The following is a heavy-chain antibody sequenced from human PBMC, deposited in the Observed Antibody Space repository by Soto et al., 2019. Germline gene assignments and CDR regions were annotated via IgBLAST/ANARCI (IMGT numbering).Heavy chain of an antibody. CDR3: ARHVLWFGELYRHVFDY. J-gene: IGHJ4*02. D-gene: IGHD3-10*01. Sequence: SETLSLTCSVSGGSLRSSSYYWGCIRQHPEKGLEWIGSIYYSGSTYYNPSLKSRVTISVDTSKNQFSLKLSSVTAADTSVYYCARHVLWFGELYRHVFDYWGQGTLVTVSS. CDR1: GGSLRSSSYY. V-gene: IGHV4-39*01. CDR2: IYYSGST.